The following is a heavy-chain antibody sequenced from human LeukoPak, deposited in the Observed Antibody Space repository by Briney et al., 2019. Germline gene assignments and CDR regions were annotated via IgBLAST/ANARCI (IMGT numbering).Heavy chain of an antibody. CDR3: ARVWYNWNDPRNYYYMDV. J-gene: IGHJ6*03. CDR2: IYYSGST. Sequence: SETLSLTCTVSGGSISSSSYYWGWIRQPPGKGLEWIGSIYYSGSTYYNPSLKSRVTISVDTSKNQFSLKLSSVTAADTAVYYCARVWYNWNDPRNYYYMDVWGKGTTVTVSS. V-gene: IGHV4-39*07. CDR1: GGSISSSSYY. D-gene: IGHD1-1*01.